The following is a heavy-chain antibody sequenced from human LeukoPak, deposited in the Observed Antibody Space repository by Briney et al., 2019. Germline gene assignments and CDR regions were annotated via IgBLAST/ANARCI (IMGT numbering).Heavy chain of an antibody. D-gene: IGHD3-9*01. CDR1: GYRFTSYW. CDR2: IYPGDSDT. J-gene: IGHJ3*02. CDR3: ARTAPDNDAFDI. Sequence: GASLQISCKGSGYRFTSYWIGWVRQLPGKGLEWMGIIYPGDSDTRYSTSFQGQVTISADKPISTAYLQWSSLKASDAAMYYCARTAPDNDAFDIWGQGTMVTVSS. V-gene: IGHV5-51*04.